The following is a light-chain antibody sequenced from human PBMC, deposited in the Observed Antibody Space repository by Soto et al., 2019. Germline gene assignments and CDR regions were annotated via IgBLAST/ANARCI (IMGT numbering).Light chain of an antibody. CDR3: QQSDDGLRLT. J-gene: IGKJ4*01. CDR2: GAS. CDR1: QSVNIY. V-gene: IGKV3D-15*01. Sequence: EIGITQWPATRSMWTAKRATLSCRASQSVNIYLAWYQQKPGQAPRLLIFGASYRATGIPARFSGSGSGTEFNLTIRPLQWDYFEVDFCQQSDDGLRLTFGGGTKVDIK.